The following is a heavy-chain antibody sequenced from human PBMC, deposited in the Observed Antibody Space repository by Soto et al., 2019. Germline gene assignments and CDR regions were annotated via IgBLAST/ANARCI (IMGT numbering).Heavy chain of an antibody. CDR1: GFTFSSYS. CDR3: ARDPSSTADIVVVPAADTNWVDP. D-gene: IGHD2-2*01. CDR2: ISSSSSYI. Sequence: EVQLVESGGGLVKPGGSLRLSCAASGFTFSSYSMNWVRQAPGKGLEWVSSISSSSSYIYYADSVKGRFTISRDNSKNSLYLQMNSLRAEDTAVYYCARDPSSTADIVVVPAADTNWVDPWGQGTLVTVSS. J-gene: IGHJ5*02. V-gene: IGHV3-21*01.